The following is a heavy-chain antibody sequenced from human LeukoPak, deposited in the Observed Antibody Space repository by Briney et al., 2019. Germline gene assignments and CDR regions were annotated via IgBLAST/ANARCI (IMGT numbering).Heavy chain of an antibody. D-gene: IGHD2-8*02. J-gene: IGHJ6*02. V-gene: IGHV1-46*01. CDR1: GYTFTSYY. CDR2: INPSGGST. CDR3: ARDLVGVTSNPNPIYYYYGMDV. Sequence: ASVKVSCKASGYTFTSYYMHWVRQAPGQGLEWMGIINPSGGSTSYAQKFQGRVTMTRDTSTSTVYMELSSLRSEDTAVYYCARDLVGVTSNPNPIYYYYGMDVWGQGTTVTVSS.